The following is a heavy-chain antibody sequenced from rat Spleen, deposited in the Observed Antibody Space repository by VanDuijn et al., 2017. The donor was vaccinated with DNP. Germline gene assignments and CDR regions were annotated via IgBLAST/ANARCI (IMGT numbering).Heavy chain of an antibody. CDR2: ISYSGRT. Sequence: EVQLQESGPGLVKPSQSLSLTCSVTGYSITSNYWGWIRKFPGNKMEWIGHISYSGRTTYNPSLQGRISITRDTSKNQFFLQLNSVTTEDTATYYCARWPGYNPPYAMDAWGQGTSVTVSS. V-gene: IGHV3-1*01. CDR3: ARWPGYNPPYAMDA. D-gene: IGHD1-4*01. CDR1: GYSITSNY. J-gene: IGHJ4*01.